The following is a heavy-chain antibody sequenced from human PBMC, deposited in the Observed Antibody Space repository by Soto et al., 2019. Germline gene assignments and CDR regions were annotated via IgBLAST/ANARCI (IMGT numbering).Heavy chain of an antibody. CDR2: ISAGGDLS. Sequence: VQLLESGGDLIHPGGSLRLSCAASGFGFGRNSMTWVRQTPGKGLEWVEGISAGGDLSWHADFVKGRFTISRDNSKNMVYLQMNNLRVDDTAVYFCSKWDGYGDYWGRGALVTVAA. D-gene: IGHD5-12*01. V-gene: IGHV3-23*01. J-gene: IGHJ4*02. CDR1: GFGFGRNS. CDR3: SKWDGYGDY.